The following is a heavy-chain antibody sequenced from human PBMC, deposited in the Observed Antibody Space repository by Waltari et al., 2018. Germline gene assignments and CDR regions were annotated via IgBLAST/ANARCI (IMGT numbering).Heavy chain of an antibody. J-gene: IGHJ4*02. V-gene: IGHV3-23*03. CDR1: GFTFRSYA. CDR2: IYSGGST. CDR3: AKDLWESY. Sequence: EVQLLESGGGLVTPGGSLRLSCAASGFTFRSYAMSWVRQAPGKGLEWVSVIYSGGSTYYADSVKGRFTISRDNSKNTLYLQMNSLRAEDTAVYYCAKDLWESYWGQGTLVTVSS. D-gene: IGHD1-26*01.